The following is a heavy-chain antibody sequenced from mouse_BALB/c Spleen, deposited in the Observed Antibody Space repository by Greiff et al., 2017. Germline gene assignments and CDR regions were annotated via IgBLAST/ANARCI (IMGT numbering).Heavy chain of an antibody. Sequence: EVKVVESGGGLVKPGGSLKLSCAASGFAFSSYDMSWVRQTPEKRLEWVAYISSGGGSTYYPDTVKGRFTISRDNAKNTLYLQMSSLKSEDTAMYYCARHGGYDASHYYAMDYWGQGTSVTVSS. CDR3: ARHGGYDASHYYAMDY. CDR1: GFAFSSYD. V-gene: IGHV5-12-1*01. CDR2: ISSGGGST. D-gene: IGHD2-14*01. J-gene: IGHJ4*01.